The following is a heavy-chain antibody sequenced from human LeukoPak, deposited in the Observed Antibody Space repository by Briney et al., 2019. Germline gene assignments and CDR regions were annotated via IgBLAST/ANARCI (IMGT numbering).Heavy chain of an antibody. CDR2: IILILGIA. J-gene: IGHJ3*02. D-gene: IGHD6-13*01. CDR1: GGTFSSYA. CDR3: ARDDRSIAAAGRGALDI. V-gene: IGHV1-69*10. Sequence: GASVKVSCKASGGTFSSYAISWVRQAPGQGLEWMGRIILILGIANYAQKFQGRVTITADKSTSTAYMELSSLRSEDTAVYYCARDDRSIAAAGRGALDIWGQGTMVTVSS.